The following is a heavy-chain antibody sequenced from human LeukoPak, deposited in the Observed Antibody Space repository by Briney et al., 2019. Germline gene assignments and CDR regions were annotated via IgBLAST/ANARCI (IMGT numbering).Heavy chain of an antibody. V-gene: IGHV4-4*02. Sequence: SETLSLTCAVSGGSISSSNWWSWVRQPPGKGLEWIGEIYHSGSTNYNPSLKSRVTISVDKSKNQFSLKLSSVTAADTAVYYCARITMVRGVIINDYYFDYWGQGTLVTVSS. D-gene: IGHD3-10*01. CDR3: ARITMVRGVIINDYYFDY. CDR1: GGSISSSNW. J-gene: IGHJ4*02. CDR2: IYHSGST.